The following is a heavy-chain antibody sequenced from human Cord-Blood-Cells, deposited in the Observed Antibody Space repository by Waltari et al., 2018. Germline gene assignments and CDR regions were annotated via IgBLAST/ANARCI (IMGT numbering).Heavy chain of an antibody. CDR1: GGSFSGSY. D-gene: IGHD1-1*01. CDR2: INHSGST. Sequence: QVQLQQWGAGLLKPSETLSLTCAVYGGSFSGSYCSWIRQPPGKGLEWIGEINHSGSTNYNPSLKSRVTISVDTSKNQFSLKLSSVTAADTAVYYCARQPETTYCFDYWGQGTLVTVSS. J-gene: IGHJ4*02. V-gene: IGHV4-34*01. CDR3: ARQPETTYCFDY.